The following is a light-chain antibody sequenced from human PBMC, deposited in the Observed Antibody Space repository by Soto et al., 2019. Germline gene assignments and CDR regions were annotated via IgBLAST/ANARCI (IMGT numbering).Light chain of an antibody. CDR1: SSDVGGYNY. V-gene: IGLV2-14*03. Sequence: QSALTQPASVSGSPGQSITISCTGTSSDVGGYNYVSWYQHHPGKAPKLMIYDVSNRPSGVSNRFSGSKYGNTASLTISGLQPHDEADYYCSSYTTSNTRQIVFGTGTKVXVL. CDR3: SSYTTSNTRQIV. J-gene: IGLJ1*01. CDR2: DVS.